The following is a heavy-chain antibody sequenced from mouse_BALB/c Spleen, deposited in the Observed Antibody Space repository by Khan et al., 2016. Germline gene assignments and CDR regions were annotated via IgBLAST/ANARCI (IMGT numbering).Heavy chain of an antibody. V-gene: IGHV3-2*02. Sequence: QLQESGPGLVKPSQSLSLTCTVTGYSITSDYAWNWIRQFPGNKLEWMGYISYSGSTSYNPSLKSRISITRDTSKNQFFLQLNSVTTEDTATYYCARGYYYGKGYFDYWGQGTTLTVSS. CDR3: ARGYYYGKGYFDY. CDR2: ISYSGST. CDR1: GYSITSDYA. J-gene: IGHJ2*01. D-gene: IGHD1-1*01.